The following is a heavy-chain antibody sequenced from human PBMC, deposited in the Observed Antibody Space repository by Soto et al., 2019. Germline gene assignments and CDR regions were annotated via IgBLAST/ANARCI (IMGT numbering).Heavy chain of an antibody. J-gene: IGHJ6*02. Sequence: EVQLVESGGGLVQPGGSLRLSCAASGFTVSSNYMSWVRQAPGKGLEWVSVIYSGGSTYYADSVKGRFTISRDHSKNTLYLQMNSLRAEVTAVYYCARDRIPTGMDVWGQGTTVTVSS. CDR2: IYSGGST. CDR1: GFTVSSNY. V-gene: IGHV3-66*01. CDR3: ARDRIPTGMDV.